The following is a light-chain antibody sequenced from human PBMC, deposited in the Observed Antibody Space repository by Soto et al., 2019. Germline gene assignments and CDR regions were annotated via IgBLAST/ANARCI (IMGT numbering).Light chain of an antibody. CDR3: QQQGT. CDR1: QSVSSY. CDR2: DAS. V-gene: IGKV3-11*01. Sequence: IVLTQSPATLSLSPGERATLSCRASQSVSSYLAWYQQKPGQAPRLLIYDASNRATGIPARFSGSGSATEYTLTISRLEPEDSAVYYCQQQGTFGQGTKLEIK. J-gene: IGKJ2*01.